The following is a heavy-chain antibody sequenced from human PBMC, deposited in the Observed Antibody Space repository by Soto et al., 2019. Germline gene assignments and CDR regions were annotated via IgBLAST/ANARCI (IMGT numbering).Heavy chain of an antibody. CDR2: IYYSGST. D-gene: IGHD3-10*01. CDR1: GGSISSYY. Sequence: SETLSLTCTVSGGSISSYYWSWIRQPPGKGLEWIGYIYYSGSTNYNPSLKSRVTISVDTSKNQFSLKLSSVTAADTAVYYCARVGSGINWFDPWGQGTLVTVSS. J-gene: IGHJ5*02. CDR3: ARVGSGINWFDP. V-gene: IGHV4-59*01.